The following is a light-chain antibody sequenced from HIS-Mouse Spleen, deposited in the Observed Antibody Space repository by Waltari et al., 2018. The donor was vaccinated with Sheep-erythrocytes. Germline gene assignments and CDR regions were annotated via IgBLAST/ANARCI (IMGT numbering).Light chain of an antibody. CDR1: KLGDKY. CDR2: QDS. CDR3: QAWDSSTVV. Sequence: SYELTQPPSVSVSPGQTASITCSGDKLGDKYACRYHQKPGQSPVLVIYQDSKRPSGIPERFAGSNSGNTATLTISGTQAMDEAEYCCQAWDSSTVVFGGGTKLTVL. J-gene: IGLJ2*01. V-gene: IGLV3-1*01.